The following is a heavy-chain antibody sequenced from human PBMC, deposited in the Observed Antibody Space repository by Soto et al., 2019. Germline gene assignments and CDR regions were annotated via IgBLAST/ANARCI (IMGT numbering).Heavy chain of an antibody. CDR3: ARDPGYCSGGSCYDWFDP. CDR2: IIPIFGTA. Sequence: SVKVSCKASGGTFSSYAISWVRQAPGQGLEWMGGIIPIFGTANYAQKFQGRVTITADESTSTAYMELSSLRSEDTAVYYCARDPGYCSGGSCYDWFDPWGQGTLVTVS. J-gene: IGHJ5*02. D-gene: IGHD2-15*01. V-gene: IGHV1-69*13. CDR1: GGTFSSYA.